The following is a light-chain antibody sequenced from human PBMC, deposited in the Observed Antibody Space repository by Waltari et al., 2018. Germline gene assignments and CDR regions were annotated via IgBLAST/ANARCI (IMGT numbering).Light chain of an antibody. CDR1: QSIGKDN. CDR3: QQSATTPWT. CDR2: GTP. J-gene: IGKJ1*01. Sequence: EIVLTPFPGTLSLSPGERAPLSCRASQSIGKDNLAWYQQKPGQAPTLLIRGTPSRDTGISDRLRGSGSGTDFTLTISSLEPEDFAMYYCQQSATTPWTFGQGTRVEI. V-gene: IGKV3-20*01.